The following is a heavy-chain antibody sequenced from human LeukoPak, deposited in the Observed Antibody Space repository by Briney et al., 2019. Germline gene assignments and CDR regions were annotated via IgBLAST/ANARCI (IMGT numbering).Heavy chain of an antibody. CDR2: IIPIFGTA. CDR1: GGTFSSYA. CDR3: ARAGSPNYYYYYYMDV. Sequence: ASVKASYKASGGTFSSYAISWVRQAPGQGLEWMGRIIPIFGTANYAQKFQGRVTITTDESTSTAYMELSSLRSEDTAVYHCARAGSPNYYYYYYMDVWGKGTTVTVSS. V-gene: IGHV1-69*05. J-gene: IGHJ6*03. D-gene: IGHD1-14*01.